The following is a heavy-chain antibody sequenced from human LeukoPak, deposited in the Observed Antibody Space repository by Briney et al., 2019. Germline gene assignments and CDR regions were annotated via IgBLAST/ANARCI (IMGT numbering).Heavy chain of an antibody. V-gene: IGHV4-38-2*02. Sequence: SETLSLTCTVSGFSISSGYSWGWIRQPPGKGLEWIGNIYHTESTNYDPSLKSRVTISVDTSKNQFSLKLSSVTAADTAVYYCARDSIHRRTTPFDYWGQGTLVTVSS. J-gene: IGHJ4*02. CDR2: IYHTEST. CDR3: ARDSIHRRTTPFDY. D-gene: IGHD1-7*01. CDR1: GFSISSGYS.